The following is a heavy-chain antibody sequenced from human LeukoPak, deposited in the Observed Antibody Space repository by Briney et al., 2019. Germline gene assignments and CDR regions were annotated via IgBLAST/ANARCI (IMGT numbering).Heavy chain of an antibody. J-gene: IGHJ4*02. CDR1: GYTFTTYD. Sequence: ASVKVSCKASGYTFTTYDISWARQAPGQGLEWMGWISTYNGNTNYAQKVQGRVTMTTDTSTSTAYMELRSLRSDDTAVYYCASWEMATVFMPYWGQGTLVTVSS. CDR2: ISTYNGNT. CDR3: ASWEMATVFMPY. V-gene: IGHV1-18*01. D-gene: IGHD5-24*01.